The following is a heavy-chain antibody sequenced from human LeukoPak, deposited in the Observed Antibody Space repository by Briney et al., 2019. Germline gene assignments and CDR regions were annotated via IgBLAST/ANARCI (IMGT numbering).Heavy chain of an antibody. CDR2: ISGSGGST. D-gene: IGHD1-14*01. J-gene: IGHJ3*02. V-gene: IGHV3-23*01. Sequence: PGGSLRLSCAASGFTFSSYAMSWVRQAPGKGLEWVSAISGSGGSTYYADSVKGRFSISRDNSKNTLYLQMNGLRAEDTAVYYCAKEYLASTGAFDIWGQGTMVTVSS. CDR3: AKEYLASTGAFDI. CDR1: GFTFSSYA.